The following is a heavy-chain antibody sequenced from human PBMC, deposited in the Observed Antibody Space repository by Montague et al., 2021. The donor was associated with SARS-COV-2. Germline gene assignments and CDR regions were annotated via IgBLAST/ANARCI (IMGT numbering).Heavy chain of an antibody. CDR3: ARYYERSLDV. J-gene: IGHJ6*02. D-gene: IGHD3-22*01. CDR2: IFKNGKT. V-gene: IGHV4-59*08. Sequence: SETLSLTCTVSGDSITDDDWSWIRQHPGKGLEWIVNIFKNGKTDYNPSLMSRVITSVDTSKSQFSLKVTSVTAADTAVCYCARYYERSLDVWGQGTTVTVSS. CDR1: GDSITDDD.